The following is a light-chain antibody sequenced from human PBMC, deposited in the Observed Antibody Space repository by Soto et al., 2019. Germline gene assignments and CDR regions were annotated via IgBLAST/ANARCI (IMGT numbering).Light chain of an antibody. J-gene: IGKJ2*01. CDR1: QSLLHSNGYTY. Sequence: DIVMTQSPLSLPVTPGEPASISCRSSQSLLHSNGYTYLDWYLQKPGQSPQLLIYLGSLRASGVPCRVLGSGSGTDFTLKISRVEAEDVGVYYCMQILENSHTFGQGTKLEIK. V-gene: IGKV2-28*01. CDR3: MQILENSHT. CDR2: LGS.